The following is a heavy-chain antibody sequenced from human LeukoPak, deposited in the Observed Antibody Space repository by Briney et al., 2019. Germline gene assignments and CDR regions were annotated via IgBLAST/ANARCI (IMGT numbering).Heavy chain of an antibody. CDR2: INHSGST. CDR1: GGSISSYY. CDR3: ARGNMWDYRRYYYYMDV. V-gene: IGHV4-34*01. D-gene: IGHD4-11*01. Sequence: PSETLSLTCTVSGGSISSYYWSWIRQAPGKGLEWIGEINHSGSTNYNPSLKSRVTISVDTSKNQFSLKLNSVTAADTAIYYCARGNMWDYRRYYYYMDVWGKGTTVTVSS. J-gene: IGHJ6*03.